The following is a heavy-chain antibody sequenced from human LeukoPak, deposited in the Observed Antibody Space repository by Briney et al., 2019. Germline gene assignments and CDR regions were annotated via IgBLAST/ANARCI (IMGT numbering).Heavy chain of an antibody. CDR2: IYYSGST. Sequence: SETLSLTCAVSGVSISSTTYYCGWIRQHPGKGLEWIGYIYYSGSTYYNPSLKSRVALSVDTSKNQFSLKLSSLTAADTAVYYCAKSREEIRGLDAFDIWGQGTMVTVSS. CDR3: AKSREEIRGLDAFDI. CDR1: GVSISSTTYY. D-gene: IGHD5-24*01. J-gene: IGHJ3*02. V-gene: IGHV4-31*11.